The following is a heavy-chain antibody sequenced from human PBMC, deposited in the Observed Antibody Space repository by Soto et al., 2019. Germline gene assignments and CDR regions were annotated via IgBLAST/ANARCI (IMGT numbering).Heavy chain of an antibody. J-gene: IGHJ4*02. CDR3: FRGGVTSRTFDY. CDR1: GYIIKNYW. V-gene: IGHV5-51*01. CDR2: IFPDDSDT. Sequence: GESLKISCKSSGYIIKNYWIGWVRQMPGQGLEWMGIIFPDDSDTRYSPSFQGHVTISVDKSISTAYVQWSSLKASDSAIYYCFRGGVTSRTFDYWGQGTLVTVSS. D-gene: IGHD3-16*01.